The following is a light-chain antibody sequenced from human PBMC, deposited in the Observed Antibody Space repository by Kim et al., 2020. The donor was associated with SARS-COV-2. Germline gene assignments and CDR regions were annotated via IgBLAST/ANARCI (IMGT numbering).Light chain of an antibody. CDR2: DKT. V-gene: IGLV3-19*01. J-gene: IGLJ1*01. CDR1: SLRSNY. Sequence: SSELTQDPAVSVALGQTVRITCQGDSLRSNYASWYQQKPGRAPVLVIYDKTNRPSGIPDRFSGSSSANTASLTITGAQAEDEADYYCNSRDSSGHRVFGT. CDR3: NSRDSSGHRV.